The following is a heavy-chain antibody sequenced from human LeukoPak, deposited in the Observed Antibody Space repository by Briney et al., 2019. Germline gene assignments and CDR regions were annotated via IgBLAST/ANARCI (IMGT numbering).Heavy chain of an antibody. CDR1: GYTFTSYG. D-gene: IGHD2-15*01. CDR3: ASALGFCSGGSCYSDAFDI. CDR2: ISAYNGNT. Sequence: GASVKVSCKASGYTFTSYGISWVRQAPGQGLEWMGWISAYNGNTNYAQKLQGRVTMTTDTSTSTAYMELRSLRSDDTAVYYCASALGFCSGGSCYSDAFDIWGQGTMVTVSS. V-gene: IGHV1-18*01. J-gene: IGHJ3*02.